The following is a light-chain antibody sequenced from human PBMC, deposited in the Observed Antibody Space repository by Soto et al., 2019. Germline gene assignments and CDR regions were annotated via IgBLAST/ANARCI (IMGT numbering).Light chain of an antibody. V-gene: IGKV1-39*01. CDR3: QQSSNLPRT. CDR1: QNIGKY. CDR2: GAS. Sequence: DIQMTQSPSSLSASSGDRVTITCRASQNIGKYLIWYQQKPGRPPKVLVYGASNLQSGVSSRFSGDGFGTEFSLNIHSLRPEDFATYYCQQSSNLPRTFGQGTTLETK. J-gene: IGKJ2*01.